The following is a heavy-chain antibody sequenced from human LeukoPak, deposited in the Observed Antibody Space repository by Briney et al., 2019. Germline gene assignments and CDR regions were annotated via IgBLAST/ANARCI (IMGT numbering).Heavy chain of an antibody. Sequence: PGGSLRLSCLVSGFTFSSYAMHWVRQAPGKGLEYVSAISSNGGSTYYADSVKGRFITSRDNSKHTLYLQMSSLRAEDTAVYYCVKTIAVAGNFDYWGQGTLVTVSS. J-gene: IGHJ4*02. D-gene: IGHD6-19*01. V-gene: IGHV3-64D*06. CDR3: VKTIAVAGNFDY. CDR1: GFTFSSYA. CDR2: ISSNGGST.